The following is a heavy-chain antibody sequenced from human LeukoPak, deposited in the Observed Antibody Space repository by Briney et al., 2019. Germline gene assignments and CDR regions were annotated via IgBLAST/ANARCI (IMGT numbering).Heavy chain of an antibody. D-gene: IGHD3-3*01. CDR2: IHASGST. V-gene: IGHV4-4*07. J-gene: IGHJ4*02. CDR3: ARHGPDLWSGYSPFDY. Sequence: PSETLSLTCTVSGDTITDYWGWIRQPAGKGLEWIGRIHASGSTKYNPALKSRVTISVDNSKNQFSLKLNSVTAADTAVYYCARHGPDLWSGYSPFDYWGQGTLVTVSS. CDR1: GDTITDY.